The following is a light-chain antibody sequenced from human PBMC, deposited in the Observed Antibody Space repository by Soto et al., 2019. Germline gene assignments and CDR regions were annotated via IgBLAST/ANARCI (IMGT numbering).Light chain of an antibody. CDR2: DAS. V-gene: IGKV3-11*01. CDR1: QSVSRN. J-gene: IGKJ5*01. CDR3: QQRT. Sequence: EIVLTQSPATLSLSPVERATLSCRASQSVSRNLAWYQQKFGQAPRLLIYDASNRATGIPARFSGSGSGTDFTLTISSLEPEDFAVYYCQQRTFGQGTRLEI.